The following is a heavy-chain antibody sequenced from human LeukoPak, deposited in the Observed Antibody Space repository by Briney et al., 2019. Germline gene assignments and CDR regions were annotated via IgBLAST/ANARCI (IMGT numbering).Heavy chain of an antibody. CDR1: GDSIRTYY. Sequence: SETLSLTCTVPGDSIRTYYWSWIRQPPGKGLEWIGYIYHSGSTNYNPSLKSRVTISVDTSRNQFSLRLRYVTAADTAVYYRVKGAGGYDIWGQGTMVTVSS. CDR3: VKGAGGYDI. CDR2: IYHSGST. V-gene: IGHV4-59*01. D-gene: IGHD3-22*01. J-gene: IGHJ3*02.